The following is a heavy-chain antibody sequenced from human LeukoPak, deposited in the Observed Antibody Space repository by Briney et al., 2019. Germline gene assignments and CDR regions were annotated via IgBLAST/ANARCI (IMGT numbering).Heavy chain of an antibody. V-gene: IGHV4-59*01. CDR2: IYYSGST. J-gene: IGHJ6*03. D-gene: IGHD1-1*01. Sequence: SETLSLTCTVSGGSIRSYYWSWIRQPPGKGLEWIGYIYYSGSTNYNPSLKSRVTISVDTSKNQFSLKLSSVTAADTAVYYCARGYWNDSFDYYYYMDVWGKGTTVTVSS. CDR1: GGSIRSYY. CDR3: ARGYWNDSFDYYYYMDV.